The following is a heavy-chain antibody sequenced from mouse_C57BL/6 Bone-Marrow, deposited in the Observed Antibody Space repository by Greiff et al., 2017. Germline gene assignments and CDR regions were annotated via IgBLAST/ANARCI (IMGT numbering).Heavy chain of an antibody. CDR3: ARDLFYYGFAY. Sequence: EVQGVESGGGLVKPGGSLKLSCAASGFTFSSYAMSWVRQTPEKRLEWVATISDGGSYTYYPDNVKGRFTISRDNAKNNLYLQMSQLKSEDTAMYYCARDLFYYGFAYWGQGTLVTVSA. CDR1: GFTFSSYA. V-gene: IGHV5-4*01. J-gene: IGHJ3*01. D-gene: IGHD2-1*01. CDR2: ISDGGSYT.